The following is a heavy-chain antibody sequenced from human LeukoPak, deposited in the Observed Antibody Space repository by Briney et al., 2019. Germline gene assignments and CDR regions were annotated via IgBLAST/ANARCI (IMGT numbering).Heavy chain of an antibody. Sequence: ASVKVSCKVSGYTLTELSMHWVRQAPGKGLELMGGFDPEDGETIYAQKFQGRVTMTEDTSTDTAYMELSSLRSEDTAVYYCATVDGGGELPDYWGQGTLVTVSS. CDR2: FDPEDGET. J-gene: IGHJ4*02. CDR3: ATVDGGGELPDY. D-gene: IGHD1-26*01. V-gene: IGHV1-24*01. CDR1: GYTLTELS.